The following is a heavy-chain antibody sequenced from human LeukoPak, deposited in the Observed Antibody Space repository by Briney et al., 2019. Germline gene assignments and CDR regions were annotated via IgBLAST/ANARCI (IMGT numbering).Heavy chain of an antibody. V-gene: IGHV4-39*01. J-gene: IGHJ4*02. CDR1: ACTISNISYY. Sequence: SETLSLTCTVSACTISNISYYRGWIGQPPGRRLGWIGSIYYSGSTYYNPSLKSRVTISVDTSKNQFSLKLSSVTAADTAVYYCAATRARYFDYWGQGTLVTVSS. D-gene: IGHD1-1*01. CDR3: AATRARYFDY. CDR2: IYYSGST.